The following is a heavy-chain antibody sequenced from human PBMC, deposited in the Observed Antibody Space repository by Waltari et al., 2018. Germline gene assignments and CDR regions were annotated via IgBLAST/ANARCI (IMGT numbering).Heavy chain of an antibody. CDR2: LYGDNGNT. CDR3: ARDYWGLEF. V-gene: IGHV4-28*03. D-gene: IGHD3-16*01. CDR1: GHSISSRYG. Sequence: QVQLRESGPGLVRSSETLSLICAVSGHSISSRYGWAWIRQPPGQGLEWIGQLYGDNGNTYYKPSLQTRFTISKYPSRNHFSLELTSVTAADTAMYYCARDYWGLEFWGQGALVTVSS. J-gene: IGHJ1*01.